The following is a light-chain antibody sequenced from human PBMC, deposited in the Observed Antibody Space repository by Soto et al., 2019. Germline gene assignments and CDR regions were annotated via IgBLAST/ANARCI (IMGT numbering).Light chain of an antibody. CDR1: QSVTGSY. Sequence: EIVLTQSPGTLSLSPGERATLSCRASQSVTGSYLAWYQQKPGQAPRLLMHGASTRTTGIPERFSGSGSGTDFTLTISRLEPEDFEVYYCQQYGSSPRTFGQGTKVDIK. CDR3: QQYGSSPRT. J-gene: IGKJ1*01. V-gene: IGKV3-20*01. CDR2: GAS.